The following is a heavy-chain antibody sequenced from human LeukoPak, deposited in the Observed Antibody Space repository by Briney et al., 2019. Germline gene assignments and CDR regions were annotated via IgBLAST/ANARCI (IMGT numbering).Heavy chain of an antibody. Sequence: GGSLRLSCAAPGFTFSSYSMNWVRQAPGRGLEWVSYISSSSSTIYYADSVKGRFTISRDNAKNSLNLQMNSLRAEDTAVYYCARDPHIVGATALPNYFDYWGQGTLVTVSS. CDR2: ISSSSSTI. CDR1: GFTFSSYS. V-gene: IGHV3-48*01. D-gene: IGHD1-26*01. J-gene: IGHJ4*02. CDR3: ARDPHIVGATALPNYFDY.